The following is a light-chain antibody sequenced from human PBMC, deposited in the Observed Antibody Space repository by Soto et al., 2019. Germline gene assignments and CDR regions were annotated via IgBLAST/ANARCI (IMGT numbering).Light chain of an antibody. V-gene: IGLV1-40*01. CDR1: MSNIGAGFD. CDR2: ANT. CDR3: QSYDTSLSGWV. Sequence: QSVLTQPPSVSGAPGQRVTLSCTGNMSNIGAGFDVHWYQQFPGAAPKLLIHANTKRPSGVPDRFSGSKSGTSASLAITGLQAEDEADYHCQSYDTSLSGWVFGGGTQLTVL. J-gene: IGLJ3*02.